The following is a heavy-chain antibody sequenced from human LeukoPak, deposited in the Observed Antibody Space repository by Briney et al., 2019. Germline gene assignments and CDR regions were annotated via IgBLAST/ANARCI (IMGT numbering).Heavy chain of an antibody. J-gene: IGHJ4*02. CDR3: ARAPSRPSSGWYDGIIDY. Sequence: GGSLRLSCAASRFTFSSYAMSWVRQAPGKGLEWVSAISGSGGSTYYADSVKGRFIISRDNSKNTLYLQMNSLRAEDTAVYYCARAPSRPSSGWYDGIIDYWGQGTLVTVSS. CDR1: RFTFSSYA. D-gene: IGHD6-19*01. CDR2: ISGSGGST. V-gene: IGHV3-23*01.